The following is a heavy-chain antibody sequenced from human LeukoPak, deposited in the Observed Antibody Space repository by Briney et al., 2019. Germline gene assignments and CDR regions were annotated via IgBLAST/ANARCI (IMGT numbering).Heavy chain of an antibody. CDR1: GYSFTSYW. V-gene: IGHV5-51*01. CDR3: ARHTEMATIPYYFDY. CDR2: IYPGDSDT. Sequence: GESLKISCKGSGYSFTSYWIGWVRQMPGKGLEWMGLIYPGDSDTRYSPSFQGQVTISADKSIRTAYLQWSSLKASDTAMYYCARHTEMATIPYYFDYWGQGTLVTVSS. D-gene: IGHD5-24*01. J-gene: IGHJ4*02.